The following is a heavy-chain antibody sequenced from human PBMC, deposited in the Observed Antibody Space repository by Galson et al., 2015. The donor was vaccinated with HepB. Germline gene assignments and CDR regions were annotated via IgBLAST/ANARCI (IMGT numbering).Heavy chain of an antibody. Sequence: SLRLSCAASGFTFSSYAMSWVRQAPGKGLEWVSAISGSGGSTYYADSVKGRFTISRDNSKNTLYLQMNSLRAEDTAVYYCAKSYDFWSGYYTGPEYFQHWGQGTLVTVSS. J-gene: IGHJ1*01. D-gene: IGHD3-3*01. CDR2: ISGSGGST. CDR1: GFTFSSYA. CDR3: AKSYDFWSGYYTGPEYFQH. V-gene: IGHV3-23*01.